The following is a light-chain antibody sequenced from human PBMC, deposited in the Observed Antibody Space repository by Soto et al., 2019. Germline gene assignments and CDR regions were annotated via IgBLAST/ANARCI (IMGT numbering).Light chain of an antibody. CDR3: GAWDSSLSGGV. J-gene: IGLJ2*01. CDR2: ENN. CDR1: SSNIGNND. Sequence: QSVLTQPPSVSAAPGQAVTISCSGSSSNIGNNDVSWYQQLPGTAPKLLIYENNKRPSGIPDRFSGSKSGTSATLGITGLQTGDEADYYCGAWDSSLSGGVFGGGTKLTVL. V-gene: IGLV1-51*02.